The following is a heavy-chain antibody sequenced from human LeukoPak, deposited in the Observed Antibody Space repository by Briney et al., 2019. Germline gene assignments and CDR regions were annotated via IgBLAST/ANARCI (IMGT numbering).Heavy chain of an antibody. Sequence: SEPLSLTCTVSGGSISSGDYYWRWIRQPPGKGLEWIGYIYYSGTTYYNPSLKSRVTISVDTSKNQFSLKLSSGTAADTAVYYCARAPLPWGYYFDYWGQGTLVTVSS. D-gene: IGHD7-27*01. CDR2: IYYSGTT. CDR3: ARAPLPWGYYFDY. V-gene: IGHV4-30-4*01. CDR1: GGSISSGDYY. J-gene: IGHJ4*02.